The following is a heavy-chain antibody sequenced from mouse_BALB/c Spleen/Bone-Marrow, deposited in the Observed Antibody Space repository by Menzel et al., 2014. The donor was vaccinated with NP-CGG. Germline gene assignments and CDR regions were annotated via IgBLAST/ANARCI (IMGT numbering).Heavy chain of an antibody. D-gene: IGHD2-13*01. CDR2: INPSNGGT. V-gene: IGHV1S81*02. J-gene: IGHJ3*01. CDR3: TREGDSPFAY. Sequence: VQLQEFGAELVKPGASVKLPCKASGYTFTSYYMYWVKQRPGQGLEWIGEINPSNGGTNFNEKFKSKATLTVDKSSSTAYMQLSSLTSEDSAVYYCTREGDSPFAYWGQGTLVTVSA. CDR1: GYTFTSYY.